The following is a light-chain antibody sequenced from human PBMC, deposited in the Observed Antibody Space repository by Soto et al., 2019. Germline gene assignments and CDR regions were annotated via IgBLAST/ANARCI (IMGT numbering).Light chain of an antibody. V-gene: IGKV1-39*01. CDR2: TAS. Sequence: DIQMTQSPSSLSASVGDRVTITCRASQSISSYLNWYQQKPGKAPKLLIYTASSLQSGVPSRFSGSGSGTDFTLTISSLQPEDFATYYCQQSYSSRPFSQGTKVEIK. CDR3: QQSYSSRP. J-gene: IGKJ1*01. CDR1: QSISSY.